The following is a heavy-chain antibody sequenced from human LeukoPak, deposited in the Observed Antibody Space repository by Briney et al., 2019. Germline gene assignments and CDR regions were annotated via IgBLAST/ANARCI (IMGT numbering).Heavy chain of an antibody. CDR2: IYDSGST. J-gene: IGHJ4*02. CDR1: GGSVSSGSYY. V-gene: IGHV4-61*01. D-gene: IGHD2-15*01. Sequence: SETLSLTCTVSGGSVSSGSYYWNWIRQPPGKGLEWIGYIYDSGSTNYNPSLKSRVTISVDTSKNQFSLKVNSVTAADTAVYYCARYDGGGWTGFDYWGQGALVTVSS. CDR3: ARYDGGGWTGFDY.